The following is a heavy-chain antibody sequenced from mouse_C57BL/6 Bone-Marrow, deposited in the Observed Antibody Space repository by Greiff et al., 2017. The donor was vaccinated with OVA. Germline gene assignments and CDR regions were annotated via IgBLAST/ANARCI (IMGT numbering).Heavy chain of an antibody. CDR1: GYTFTSYW. D-gene: IGHD6-1*01. J-gene: IGHJ4*01. Sequence: VQLQQPGAELVMPGASVKLSCKASGYTFTSYWMHWVKQRPGQGLEWIGEIDPSDSYTNYNQKFKGKSTLTVDKSSSTAYMQLSSLTSEDSAVYYCARELCPGAMDYWGQGTSVTVSS. CDR3: ARELCPGAMDY. CDR2: IDPSDSYT. V-gene: IGHV1-69*01.